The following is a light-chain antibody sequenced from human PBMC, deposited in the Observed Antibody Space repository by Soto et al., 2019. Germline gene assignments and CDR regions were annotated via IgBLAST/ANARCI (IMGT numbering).Light chain of an antibody. J-gene: IGLJ2*01. CDR1: SKDVGGYDF. CDR2: DVI. CDR3: GSYTASGTFL. V-gene: IGLV2-14*03. Sequence: QSALTQPASVSGSPGQSITISCTGTSKDVGGYDFVSWFQQYPGKAPKVLIYDVIDRPSGVSNRFSGSKSGNTASLTISGLQADDEADYYCGSYTASGTFLVGGGTKLTVL.